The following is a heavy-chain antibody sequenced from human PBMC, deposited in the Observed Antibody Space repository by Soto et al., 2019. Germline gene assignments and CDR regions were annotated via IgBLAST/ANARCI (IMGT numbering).Heavy chain of an antibody. CDR3: AKDLRILRFLEWPRQKQDNWFDP. V-gene: IGHV3-23*01. CDR2: ISGSGGST. J-gene: IGHJ5*02. CDR1: GFTFSSYA. D-gene: IGHD3-3*01. Sequence: PGGSLILSCAASGFTFSSYAMSWVRQAPGKGLEWVSAISGSGGSTYYADSVKGRFTISRDNSKNTLYLQMNSLRAEDTAVYYCAKDLRILRFLEWPRQKQDNWFDPWGQGTLVTVSS.